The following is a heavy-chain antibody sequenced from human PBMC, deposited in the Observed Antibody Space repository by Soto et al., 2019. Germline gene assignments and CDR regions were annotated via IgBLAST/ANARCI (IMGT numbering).Heavy chain of an antibody. CDR3: VRDLWGFDY. J-gene: IGHJ4*02. D-gene: IGHD2-21*01. CDR1: GFTFSDFS. V-gene: IGHV3-64D*06. Sequence: PGGSLRLSCSASGFTFSDFSMHWVRQAPGKGLEYVAVIRHTGDEIYYADSVKGGFTISRDNSNNMLYLQMGNLRPEDTAVYYCVRDLWGFDYWGQGTLVTV. CDR2: IRHTGDEI.